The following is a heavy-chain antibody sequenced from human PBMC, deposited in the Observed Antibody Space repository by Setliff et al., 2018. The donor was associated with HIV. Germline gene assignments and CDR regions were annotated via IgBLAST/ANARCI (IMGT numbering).Heavy chain of an antibody. CDR1: DDSFSTSDYW. CDR3: ARAPGAYYYDSSGYPIGIRFDY. V-gene: IGHV4-39*01. CDR2: IYHDGRT. Sequence: SETLSLTCTVSDDSFSTSDYWWAWVRQPPGKGLEWIGSIYHDGRTYYSPSLKSRVTISVDTSKNRFSLKLSSVTAADTAVYYCARAPGAYYYDSSGYPIGIRFDYWGQGTLVTVSS. D-gene: IGHD3-22*01. J-gene: IGHJ4*02.